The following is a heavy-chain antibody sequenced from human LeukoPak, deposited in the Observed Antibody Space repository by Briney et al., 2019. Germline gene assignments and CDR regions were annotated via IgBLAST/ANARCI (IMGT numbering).Heavy chain of an antibody. V-gene: IGHV4-59*01. CDR3: ARVSSGYYYYYGMDV. D-gene: IGHD6-19*01. Sequence: SETLSLTCTVSGGSISSYYWSWIRQPPGKGLEWIGYIYYSGSTNYNPSLKSRVTISVDTSKNQFSLKLSSVTAADTAVYYCARVSSGYYYYYGMDVWGQRTTVTVSS. J-gene: IGHJ6*02. CDR1: GGSISSYY. CDR2: IYYSGST.